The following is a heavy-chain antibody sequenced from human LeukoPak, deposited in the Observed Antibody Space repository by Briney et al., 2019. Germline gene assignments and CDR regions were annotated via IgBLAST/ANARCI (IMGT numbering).Heavy chain of an antibody. J-gene: IGHJ2*01. Sequence: SETLSLTCAVYGGSLSGYAWSWIRQPPGKGLEWIGEINQRRSLKYNPSPESRVTISVDTSTNQFSLKLSSVTAADTAVFYCARHGWHSWYFDLWGRGTLVTVSS. CDR3: ARHGWHSWYFDL. V-gene: IGHV4-34*01. CDR1: GGSLSGYA. D-gene: IGHD6-19*01. CDR2: INQRRSL.